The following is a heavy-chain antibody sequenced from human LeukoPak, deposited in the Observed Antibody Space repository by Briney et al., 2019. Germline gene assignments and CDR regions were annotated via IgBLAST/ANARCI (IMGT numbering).Heavy chain of an antibody. D-gene: IGHD3-22*01. Sequence: SVKVSCKASGGTFSSYAIGWVRQAPGQGLEWMGRIIPIFGIANYAQKFQGRVTITADKSTSTAYMELSSLRSEDTAVYYCARYYYDSSGFSQTFFDCWGQGTLVTVSS. CDR1: GGTFSSYA. CDR2: IIPIFGIA. CDR3: ARYYYDSSGFSQTFFDC. V-gene: IGHV1-69*04. J-gene: IGHJ4*02.